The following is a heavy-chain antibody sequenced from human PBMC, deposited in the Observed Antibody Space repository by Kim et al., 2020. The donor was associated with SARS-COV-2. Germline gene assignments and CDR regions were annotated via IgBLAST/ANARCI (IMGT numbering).Heavy chain of an antibody. J-gene: IGHJ6*02. CDR2: GGGT. CDR3: TKSIDMDA. V-gene: IGHV3-23*01. Sequence: GGGTYYADSVKGRFTISRDNAKNTLYLQMHSLRAEDTAVYYCTKSIDMDAWGQGTTVTVSS.